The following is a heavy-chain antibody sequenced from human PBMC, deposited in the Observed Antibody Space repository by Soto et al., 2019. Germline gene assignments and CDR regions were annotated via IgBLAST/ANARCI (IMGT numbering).Heavy chain of an antibody. D-gene: IGHD3-10*01. CDR2: ISGSGGST. CDR1: GFTFSIYA. CDR3: AKGGGFGELRDYYYMDV. V-gene: IGHV3-23*01. J-gene: IGHJ6*03. Sequence: PGGSLRLSCAASGFTFSIYAMSWVLQAPGKGLEWVSAISGSGGSTYYADSVKGRFTISRDNSKNTLYLQMNSLRAEDTAVYYCAKGGGFGELRDYYYMDVWGKGTTVTVSS.